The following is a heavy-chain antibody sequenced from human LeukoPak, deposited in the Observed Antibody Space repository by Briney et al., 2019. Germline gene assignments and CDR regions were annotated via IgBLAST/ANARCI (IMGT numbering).Heavy chain of an antibody. CDR3: ARGGPNWGNLPIDY. V-gene: IGHV3-30-3*01. D-gene: IGHD7-27*01. CDR2: ISYDGSNK. J-gene: IGHJ4*02. Sequence: PGRSLRPSCAASGFTFSSYAMHWVRQAPGKGLEWVAVISYDGSNKYYADSVKGRFTISRDNSKNTLYLQMNSLRAEDTAVYYCARGGPNWGNLPIDYWGQGTLVTVSS. CDR1: GFTFSSYA.